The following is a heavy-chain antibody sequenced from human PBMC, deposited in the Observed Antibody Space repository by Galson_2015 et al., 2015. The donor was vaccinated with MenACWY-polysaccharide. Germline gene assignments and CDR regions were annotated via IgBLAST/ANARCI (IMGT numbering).Heavy chain of an antibody. CDR3: ASPKGDSHHHYCQPQDDDDASNH. V-gene: IGHV3-30*04. CDR2: ISHDGGNNE. J-gene: IGHJ1*01. Sequence: SLRLSCAASGFAFSSYALHWVRQAPGKGLEWVAFISHDGGNNEFYADSMKGRIIISSDYYRNTLLLKMTSLRAEDTAVYYCASPKGDSHHHYCQPQDDDDASNHWGEGT. D-gene: IGHD2-21*02. CDR1: GFAFSSYA.